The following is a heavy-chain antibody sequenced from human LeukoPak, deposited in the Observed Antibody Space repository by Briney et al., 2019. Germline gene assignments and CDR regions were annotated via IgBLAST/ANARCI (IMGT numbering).Heavy chain of an antibody. CDR3: ARGPDSSGYYYFDY. Sequence: SETLSLTCTVSGGSISSGDYYWSWIRQPPGKGLEWIGYIYHSGSTHFNPSLKSRITISVDTSKNQFSLKLSSVTAADTAVYFCARGPDSSGYYYFDYWGQGTLVTVSS. J-gene: IGHJ4*02. CDR2: IYHSGST. D-gene: IGHD3-22*01. CDR1: GGSISSGDYY. V-gene: IGHV4-30-4*01.